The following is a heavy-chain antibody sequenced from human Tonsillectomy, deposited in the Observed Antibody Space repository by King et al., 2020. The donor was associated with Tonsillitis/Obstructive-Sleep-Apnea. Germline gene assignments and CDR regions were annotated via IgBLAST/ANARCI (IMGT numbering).Heavy chain of an antibody. CDR2: IYESGTT. V-gene: IGHV4-61*01. J-gene: IGHJ4*02. CDR3: ARHSSGWSNFDY. CDR1: DGSFSRAISSYY. D-gene: IGHD6-19*01. Sequence: QLQESGPGLVKPSETLSLTCTVSDGSFSRAISSYYWSWIRQPPGKGLEWIGYIYESGTTNYNPSLKSRVTISVDTSKNQFSLKLSSMTAADTAVYYCARHSSGWSNFDYWGQGTLVTVSS.